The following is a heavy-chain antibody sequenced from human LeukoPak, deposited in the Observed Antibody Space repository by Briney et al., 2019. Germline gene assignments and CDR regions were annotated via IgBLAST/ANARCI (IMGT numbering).Heavy chain of an antibody. CDR2: IYHSGST. Sequence: SETLSLTCSVSGDSISSSSYYWGWIRQPPGKGLEWIGSIYHSGSTYYNPSLKSRVTMSVDTSKNQFSLKLSSVTAADTAVYYCARRGSYYRVDYWGQATLVTVSS. CDR1: GDSISSSSYY. CDR3: ARRGSYYRVDY. V-gene: IGHV4-39*01. D-gene: IGHD3-10*01. J-gene: IGHJ4*02.